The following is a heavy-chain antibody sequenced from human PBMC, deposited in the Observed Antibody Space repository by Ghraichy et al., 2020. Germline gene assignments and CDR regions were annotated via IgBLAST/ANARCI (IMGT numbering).Heavy chain of an antibody. D-gene: IGHD6-13*01. Sequence: LSLTCAVSGFTFSSSNMNCVRQAPGKGLEWVSFISSTSNTINYADSVKGRFTISRDNAKNSLYLQMNSLRDEDTAVYYCANSLSSSSDFDYWGQGTLVTVSS. J-gene: IGHJ4*02. CDR1: GFTFSSSN. CDR3: ANSLSSSSDFDY. CDR2: ISSTSNTI. V-gene: IGHV3-48*02.